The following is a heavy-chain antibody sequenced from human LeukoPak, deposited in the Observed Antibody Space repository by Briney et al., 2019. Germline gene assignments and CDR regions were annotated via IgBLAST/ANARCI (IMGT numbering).Heavy chain of an antibody. J-gene: IGHJ6*02. CDR3: AGGSSHYKGMDV. V-gene: IGHV3-23*01. Sequence: GGSLRLSCAASGFTFSTSAMSWVRQAPGKGLEWVSAISGRDGSTSYADSVKGRFAISRDNARNSLYLQINSLRAEDTAVYYCAGGSSHYKGMDVWGQGTTVTVSS. CDR1: GFTFSTSA. CDR2: ISGRDGST.